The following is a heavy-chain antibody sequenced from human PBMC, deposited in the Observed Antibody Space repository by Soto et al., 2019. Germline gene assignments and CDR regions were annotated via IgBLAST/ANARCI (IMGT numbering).Heavy chain of an antibody. Sequence: GASVKVSCKASGYTFTSYDINWGRQATGQGLEWMGWMNPNSGNTGYAQKFQGRVTMTRNTSISTAYMELSSLRSEDTAVYYCARSGGSLILLTYFDYWGQGTLVTVSS. J-gene: IGHJ4*02. CDR3: ARSGGSLILLTYFDY. CDR1: GYTFTSYD. D-gene: IGHD2-15*01. CDR2: MNPNSGNT. V-gene: IGHV1-8*01.